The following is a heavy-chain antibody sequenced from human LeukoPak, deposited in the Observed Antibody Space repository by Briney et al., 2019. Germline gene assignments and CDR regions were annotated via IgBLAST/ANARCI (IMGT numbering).Heavy chain of an antibody. CDR2: IIPIFGTA. Sequence: SVKVSCKASGGTFSSYAISWVRQAPGQGLEWMGGIIPIFGTANYAQKFQGRVTITTDESTSTAYMELSSLRSEDTAVYYCARGYYDFWSGYSSYYYYMDVWAKGPRSPSP. CDR3: ARGYYDFWSGYSSYYYYMDV. D-gene: IGHD3-3*01. J-gene: IGHJ6*03. CDR1: GGTFSSYA. V-gene: IGHV1-69*05.